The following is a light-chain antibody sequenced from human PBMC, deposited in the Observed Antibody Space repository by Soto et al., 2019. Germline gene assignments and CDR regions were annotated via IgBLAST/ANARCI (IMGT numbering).Light chain of an antibody. CDR1: QNINNW. Sequence: DIQMTQSPSTLSASVRDRVTITCRASQNINNWLAWSQQKPGKAPKVLIYGASTLEIGAPSRFSRTGSSTEITLNINGLQPDDVEADYCQQYGDYPLSVGPGSKVDV. CDR2: GAS. J-gene: IGKJ3*01. CDR3: QQYGDYPLS. V-gene: IGKV1-5*03.